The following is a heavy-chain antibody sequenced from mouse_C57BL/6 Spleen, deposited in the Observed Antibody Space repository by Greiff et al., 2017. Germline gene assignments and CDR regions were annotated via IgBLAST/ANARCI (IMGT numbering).Heavy chain of an antibody. J-gene: IGHJ2*01. D-gene: IGHD1-1*01. CDR2: FSAGGSYT. CDR1: GFTFSSYA. Sequence: EVQLVESGGGLVKPGGSLKLSCAASGFTFSSYAMSWVRQTPEKRLEWVATFSAGGSYTYYPDNVKGRFTISRDNAKNNLYLQMSHLKSEDTAMYYCARAYGTNFDYWGQGTTLTVSS. CDR3: ARAYGTNFDY. V-gene: IGHV5-4*01.